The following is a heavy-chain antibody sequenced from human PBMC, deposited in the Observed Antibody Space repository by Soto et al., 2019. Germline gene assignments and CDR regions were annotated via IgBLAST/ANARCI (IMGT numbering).Heavy chain of an antibody. D-gene: IGHD6-19*01. CDR1: GVTFSSHV. V-gene: IGHV3-30*18. CDR2: ISYDGSNK. CDR3: ANDSQWLGWFDP. Sequence: PWGSLRLACAASGVTFSSHVVHGVRQAPGKGLEWVAVISYDGSNKYYADSVKGRFTISRDNSKNTLYLQMNSLRAEDTDVYYCANDSQWLGWFDPWGQGILVT. J-gene: IGHJ5*02.